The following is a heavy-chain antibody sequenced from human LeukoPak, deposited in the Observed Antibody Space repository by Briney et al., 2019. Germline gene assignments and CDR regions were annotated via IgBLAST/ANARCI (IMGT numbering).Heavy chain of an antibody. CDR3: AKDTSSWWNWFDP. Sequence: GGSLRLSCAASGFTFSSYGMHWVRQAPGKGLEWVAVISYDGSDKSYADSVKGRFTISRDNSKNTLFLQMNSLRAEDTAVYYCAKDTSSWWNWFDPWGQGTLVTVSS. V-gene: IGHV3-30*18. CDR1: GFTFSSYG. D-gene: IGHD6-13*01. J-gene: IGHJ5*02. CDR2: ISYDGSDK.